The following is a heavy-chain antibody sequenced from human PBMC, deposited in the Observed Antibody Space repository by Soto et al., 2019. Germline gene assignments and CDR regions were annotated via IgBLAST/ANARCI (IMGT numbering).Heavy chain of an antibody. CDR3: AIHVRSGYGFFVALDI. Sequence: QVQLQESGPGLVKPSETLSLTCTVSGGSITSYYWSWIRQPPGKGLEWIGYSYSRGNTNYNPSFQSRPTISVDTSKNQFSLKLTSVTAADTAVYYCAIHVRSGYGFFVALDIWGQGTMVTVAS. CDR2: SYSRGNT. V-gene: IGHV4-59*08. D-gene: IGHD5-12*01. CDR1: GGSITSYY. J-gene: IGHJ3*02.